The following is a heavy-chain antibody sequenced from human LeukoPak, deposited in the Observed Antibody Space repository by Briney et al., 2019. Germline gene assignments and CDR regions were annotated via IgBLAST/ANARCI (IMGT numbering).Heavy chain of an antibody. CDR2: ISSNGGST. CDR3: AREPDSGSIHYAAFDI. D-gene: IGHD1-26*01. CDR1: GFTFSSYA. V-gene: IGHV3-64*01. Sequence: TGGSLRLSCAASGFTFSSYAMHWVRQAPGKGLEYVSVISSNGGSTYYANSVKGRFTISRDNSKNTLYLQMGSLRAEDMAVYYCAREPDSGSIHYAAFDIWGQGTMVTVSS. J-gene: IGHJ3*02.